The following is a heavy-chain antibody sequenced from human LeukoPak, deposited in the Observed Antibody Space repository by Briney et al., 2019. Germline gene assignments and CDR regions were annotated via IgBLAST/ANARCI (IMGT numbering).Heavy chain of an antibody. CDR1: GFTFSSYA. CDR3: AKGIGRPYDFWSGYSYYFDY. J-gene: IGHJ4*02. V-gene: IGHV3-23*01. CDR2: ISGSGGST. D-gene: IGHD3-3*01. Sequence: GGSLRLSCAASGFTFSSYAMSWVLQAPGKGLEWVSAISGSGGSTYYADSVKGRFTISRDNSKNTLYLQMNSLRAEDTAVYYCAKGIGRPYDFWSGYSYYFDYWGQGTLVTVSS.